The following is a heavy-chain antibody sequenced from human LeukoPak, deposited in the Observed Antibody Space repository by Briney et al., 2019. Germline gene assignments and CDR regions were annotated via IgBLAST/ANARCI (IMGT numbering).Heavy chain of an antibody. J-gene: IGHJ4*02. CDR1: GFTFSSYA. CDR3: AKGNGWSTYYFDY. V-gene: IGHV3-23*01. Sequence: GGSLRLSCAASGFTFSSYATTWVRQAPGKGLEWVSGISGSGGSANYADSVKGRFSISRDNSKSTLYLQMNSLRAEDTAVYYCAKGNGWSTYYFDYWGQGTLVTVSS. CDR2: ISGSGGSA. D-gene: IGHD6-19*01.